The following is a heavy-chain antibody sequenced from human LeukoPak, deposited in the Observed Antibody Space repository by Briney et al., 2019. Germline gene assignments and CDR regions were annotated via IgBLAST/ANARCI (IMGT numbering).Heavy chain of an antibody. D-gene: IGHD3-22*01. Sequence: GGSLRLSCAASGFTFSNYSMNWVRQAPGKGLEWVSSISSSSSYIYYADSVKGRFTISRDNAKNSLYLQMNSLRAEDTAVYYCARGTDYYDSSGYPNWFDPWGQGTLVTVSS. CDR2: ISSSSSYI. CDR3: ARGTDYYDSSGYPNWFDP. CDR1: GFTFSNYS. J-gene: IGHJ5*02. V-gene: IGHV3-21*01.